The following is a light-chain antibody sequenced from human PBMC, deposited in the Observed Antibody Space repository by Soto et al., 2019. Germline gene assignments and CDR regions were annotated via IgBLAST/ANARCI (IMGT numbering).Light chain of an antibody. CDR1: QSLGNN. CDR2: GAS. V-gene: IGKV3-15*01. J-gene: IGKJ3*01. CDR3: QQYNNRPFT. Sequence: EIVLTQSPATLSVSPGERATLSCRASQSLGNNLAWYQQRPGQAPRLLINGASTRATGIPARFSGSGSGTEFTLTISSLHSEDLAVYYCQQYNNRPFTFGPGTKVDIK.